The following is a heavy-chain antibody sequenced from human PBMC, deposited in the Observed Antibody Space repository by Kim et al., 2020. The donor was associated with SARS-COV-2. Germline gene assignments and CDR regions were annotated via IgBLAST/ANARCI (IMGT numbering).Heavy chain of an antibody. CDR2: INAGNGNT. Sequence: ASVKVSCKASGYTFTSYAMHWVRQAPGQRLEWMGWINAGNGNTKYSQKFQGRVTITRDTSASTAYMELSSLRSEDTAVYYCARGKVSYGYFAFDIWGQGTMVTVSS. J-gene: IGHJ3*02. CDR1: GYTFTSYA. D-gene: IGHD5-18*01. V-gene: IGHV1-3*01. CDR3: ARGKVSYGYFAFDI.